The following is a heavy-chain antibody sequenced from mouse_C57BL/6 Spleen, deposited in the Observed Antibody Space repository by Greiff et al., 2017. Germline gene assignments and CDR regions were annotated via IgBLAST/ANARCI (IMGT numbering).Heavy chain of an antibody. V-gene: IGHV1-82*01. CDR1: GYAFSSSW. D-gene: IGHD1-1*01. CDR2: IYPGDGDT. CDR3: ARSGFDYSGSSYFWYFDV. Sequence: VQLQQSGPELVKPGASVKISCKASGYAFSSSWMNWVKQRPGKGLEWIGRIYPGDGDTNYNGKFKGKATLTADKSSSPAYMQLSSLTSEDSAVYFCARSGFDYSGSSYFWYFDVWGTGTTVTVSS. J-gene: IGHJ1*03.